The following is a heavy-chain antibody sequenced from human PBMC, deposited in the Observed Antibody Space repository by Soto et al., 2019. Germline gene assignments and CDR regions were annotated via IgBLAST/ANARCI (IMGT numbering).Heavy chain of an antibody. CDR2: IYYSGST. CDR1: GGSISSSSYY. V-gene: IGHV4-39*01. Sequence: SETLSLTCTVSGGSISSSSYYWGWIRQPPGKGLEWIGSIYYSGSTYYNPSLKSRVTISVDTSKNQFSLKLSSVTAADTAVYYCARRDQWLVNDAFDIWGQGTMVTVSS. CDR3: ARRDQWLVNDAFDI. J-gene: IGHJ3*02. D-gene: IGHD6-19*01.